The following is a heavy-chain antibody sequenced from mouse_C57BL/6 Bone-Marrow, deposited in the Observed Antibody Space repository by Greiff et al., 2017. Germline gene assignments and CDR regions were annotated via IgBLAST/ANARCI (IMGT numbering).Heavy chain of an antibody. CDR3: TDYSNYEGFAWFSY. V-gene: IGHV14-4*01. J-gene: IGHJ3*01. CDR2: IDPENGDT. Sequence: VQLQQSGAELVRPGASVKLSCTASGFNIKDDYMHWVKQRPEQGLEWIGWIDPENGDTEYASKFQGKATITADTSSNTAYLQLSSLTSEDTAVYYCTDYSNYEGFAWFSYRGQGTLGTVSA. CDR1: GFNIKDDY. D-gene: IGHD2-5*01.